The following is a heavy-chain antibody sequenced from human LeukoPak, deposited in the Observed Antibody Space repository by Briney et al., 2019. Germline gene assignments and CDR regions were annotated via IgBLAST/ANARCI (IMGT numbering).Heavy chain of an antibody. V-gene: IGHV5-51*01. CDR3: ARRVGYGGNSVWFDP. CDR1: GYSFTSYW. J-gene: IGHJ5*02. Sequence: GESLNISCKGSGYSFTSYWIGWVRQMPGKSLEWMGIIYPGDSDTRYSPPFQGQVTISADKSISTAYLQWSSLKASDTAMYYCARRVGYGGNSVWFDPWGQGTLVTVSS. CDR2: IYPGDSDT. D-gene: IGHD4-23*01.